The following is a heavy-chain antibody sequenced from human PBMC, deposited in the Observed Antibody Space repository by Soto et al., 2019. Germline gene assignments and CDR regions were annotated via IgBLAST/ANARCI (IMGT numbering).Heavy chain of an antibody. CDR3: AKSFTQANVWRAYRHKTHFDY. Sequence: EVRLLESGGGPVQPGESLRLSCEASGFTFNNYGMDWVRQAPGRGLEWISFISGASDTTYYADSVKGRFIISRDNSKNTLYLQKNSLRAEDTAIYYCAKSFTQANVWRAYRHKTHFDYWGQGALVTVTS. CDR2: ISGASDTT. J-gene: IGHJ4*02. D-gene: IGHD3-16*02. CDR1: GFTFNNYG. V-gene: IGHV3-23*01.